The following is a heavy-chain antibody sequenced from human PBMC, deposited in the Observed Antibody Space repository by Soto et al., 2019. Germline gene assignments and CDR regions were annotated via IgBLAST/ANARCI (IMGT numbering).Heavy chain of an antibody. Sequence: ASVKVSCKASGGTFSSYAISLVRQAPGQGLEWMGGISPNYGTANYAQKLQGRVTITTDESTSTAYMELRSLRSDDTAVYYCARGSKTTAIDYWVQGTLVTVSS. J-gene: IGHJ4*02. D-gene: IGHD4-4*01. V-gene: IGHV1-69*05. CDR3: ARGSKTTAIDY. CDR2: ISPNYGTA. CDR1: GGTFSSYA.